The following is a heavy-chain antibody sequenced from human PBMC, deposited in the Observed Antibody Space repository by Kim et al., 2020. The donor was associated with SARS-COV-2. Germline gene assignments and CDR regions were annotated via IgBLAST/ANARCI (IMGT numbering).Heavy chain of an antibody. D-gene: IGHD2-2*01. CDR2: INSDGSST. V-gene: IGHV3-74*01. CDR3: ARDIVVVPAAPRNYYYYGMDV. J-gene: IGHJ6*02. Sequence: GGSLRLSCAASGFTFSSYWMHWVRQAPGKGLVWVSRINSDGSSTSYADSVKGRFTISRDNAKNTLYLQMNSLRAEDTAMYYCARDIVVVPAAPRNYYYYGMDVGGQGTTVTVSS. CDR1: GFTFSSYW.